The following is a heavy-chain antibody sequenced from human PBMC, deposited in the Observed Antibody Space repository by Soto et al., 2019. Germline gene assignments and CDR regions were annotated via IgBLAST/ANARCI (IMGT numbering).Heavy chain of an antibody. CDR3: AGFRLCSGSTCDPSFGFDM. CDR1: GYTFSTHG. CDR2: ITPSNGNT. D-gene: IGHD2-15*01. Sequence: GPEVQKPGASVKVSCKASGYTFSTHGLSWVRQAPGQGLEWMGWITPSNGNTNYAQKLQGRLSMTTDTSTNTGYMEVMRLRSDAAAVYYCAGFRLCSGSTCDPSFGFDMWGQGTVVTVSS. V-gene: IGHV1-18*01. J-gene: IGHJ3*02.